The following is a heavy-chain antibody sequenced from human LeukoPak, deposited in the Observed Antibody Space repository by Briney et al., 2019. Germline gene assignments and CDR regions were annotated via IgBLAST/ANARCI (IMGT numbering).Heavy chain of an antibody. CDR2: IRYDGSNK. CDR1: GFTFSSYG. CDR3: AREGVAGHFPSWFDP. J-gene: IGHJ5*02. Sequence: PGGSLRLSCAASGFTFSSYGMHWVRQAPGKGLEWVAFIRYDGSNKYYADPVKGRFTISRDNARNSLYLQMHSLRAEDTAVYYCAREGVAGHFPSWFDPWGQGTLVTVSS. D-gene: IGHD6-19*01. V-gene: IGHV3-30*02.